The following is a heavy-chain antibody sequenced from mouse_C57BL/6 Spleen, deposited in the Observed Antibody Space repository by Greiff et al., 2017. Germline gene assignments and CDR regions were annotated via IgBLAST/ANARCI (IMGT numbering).Heavy chain of an antibody. V-gene: IGHV1-82*01. CDR3: ARDYYGSSLYAMDY. CDR1: GYAFSSSW. CDR2: IYPGDGDT. Sequence: LVKPGASVKISCKASGYAFSSSWMNWVKQRPGKGLEWIGRIYPGDGDTNYNGKFKGKATLTADKSSSTAYMQLSSLTSEDSAVYFCARDYYGSSLYAMDYWGQGTSVTVSS. J-gene: IGHJ4*01. D-gene: IGHD1-1*01.